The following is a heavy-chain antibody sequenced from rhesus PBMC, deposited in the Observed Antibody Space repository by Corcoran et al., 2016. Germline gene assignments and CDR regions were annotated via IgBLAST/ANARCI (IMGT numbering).Heavy chain of an antibody. CDR3: ARGDYDSGYYGLDS. J-gene: IGHJ6*01. CDR2: IDWDDDK. V-gene: IGHV2S2*01. D-gene: IGHD3-28*01. CDR1: GFSLSTSGMR. Sequence: QVTLKESGPALVKPTQTLTLTCTFSGFSLSTSGMRVSWIRQPPGKALEWLARIDWDDDKYYSTSLKSRLTSSKDTSKNQCVLTMTHMDPVATATYYCARGDYDSGYYGLDSWGQGVVVTVSS.